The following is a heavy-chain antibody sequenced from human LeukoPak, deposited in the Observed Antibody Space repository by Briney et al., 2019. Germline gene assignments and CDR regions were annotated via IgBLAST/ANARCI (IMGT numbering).Heavy chain of an antibody. CDR1: GFIFSHYA. Sequence: GKSLRLSCATSGFIFSHYAMHWVRQAPGKGLEWVAVVWSDSTNKYYSDAVKGRFAISRDDPSKIVYLQMNSLRVEDTAVHYCAKDIQRGFDYTNSLDYWGQGILVTVSS. J-gene: IGHJ4*02. D-gene: IGHD4-11*01. CDR3: AKDIQRGFDYTNSLDY. V-gene: IGHV3-33*06. CDR2: VWSDSTNK.